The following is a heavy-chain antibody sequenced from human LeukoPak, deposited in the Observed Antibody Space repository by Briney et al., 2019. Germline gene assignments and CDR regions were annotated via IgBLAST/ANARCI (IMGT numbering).Heavy chain of an antibody. Sequence: ASVKVSCKASGYTFSDYGISWVRQAPGQGLEWMGWISGYNENTNYAQELQDRVTVTTDTSTSTVYMELRSLSSDDTAVYYCARDELCGGNAYRCGVSEYWGQGTLVTVSS. CDR1: GYTFSDYG. D-gene: IGHD4-23*01. CDR3: ARDELCGGNAYRCGVSEY. CDR2: ISGYNENT. J-gene: IGHJ4*02. V-gene: IGHV1-18*01.